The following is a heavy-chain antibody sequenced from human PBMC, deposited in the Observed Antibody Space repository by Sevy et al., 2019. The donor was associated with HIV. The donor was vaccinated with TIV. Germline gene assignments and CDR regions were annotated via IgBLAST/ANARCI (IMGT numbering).Heavy chain of an antibody. CDR2: IYSGGST. J-gene: IGHJ2*01. V-gene: IGHV3-53*01. CDR3: ARGLSTRSSWYFDL. Sequence: GGSLRLSCAASGFTVSSNYMSWVRQAPGKGLEWVSVIYSGGSTYYADSVKGRFTISRDNSKNTMYFQMNSLRAEATAVYYCARGLSTRSSWYFDLWGRGTLVTVSS. CDR1: GFTVSSNY. D-gene: IGHD2-2*01.